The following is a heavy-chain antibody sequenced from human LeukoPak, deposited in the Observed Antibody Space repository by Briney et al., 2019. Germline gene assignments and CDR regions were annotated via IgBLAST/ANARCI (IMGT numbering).Heavy chain of an antibody. J-gene: IGHJ6*03. Sequence: GGSLRPSCAASGVTFTYDTMHWVRQAPGEGLGRGSVISDDGSNTYFADSVKGRFTISRDNSKNTVYLQMSSLRTEDTAVYYCGRGQRHTILGLMDVWGKGTTVTVSS. CDR2: ISDDGSNT. V-gene: IGHV3-30*15. CDR1: GVTFTYDT. CDR3: GRGQRHTILGLMDV. D-gene: IGHD6-25*01.